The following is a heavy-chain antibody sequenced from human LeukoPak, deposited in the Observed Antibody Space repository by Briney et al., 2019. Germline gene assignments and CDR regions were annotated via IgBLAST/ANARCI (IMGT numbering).Heavy chain of an antibody. CDR1: GYTFTSYA. V-gene: IGHV7-4-1*02. D-gene: IGHD2-2*02. CDR3: ARLGVYCSSTSCYTAYYGMDV. CDR2: INTYTGNP. J-gene: IGHJ6*02. Sequence: ASVKVSCKASGYTFTSYAMNWVRQAPGQGLEWMGWINTYTGNPTYAQGFTGRFVFSLDTSVSTAYLQISSLKVEDTAVYYCARLGVYCSSTSCYTAYYGMDVWGQGTTVTVSS.